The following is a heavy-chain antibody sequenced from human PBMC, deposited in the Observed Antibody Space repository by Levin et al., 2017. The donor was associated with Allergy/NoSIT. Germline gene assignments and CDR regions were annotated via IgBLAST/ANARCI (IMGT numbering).Heavy chain of an antibody. V-gene: IGHV4-59*01. CDR2: IYYSGTT. CDR1: GGSTSSYT. CDR3: ATMRARSGYRNWFDP. J-gene: IGHJ5*02. D-gene: IGHD3-22*01. Sequence: SETLSLTCNVSGGSTSSYTWNWIRQPPGKGLEWIGYIYYSGTTSYNPSLKSRVTISIDTSKNQFSLKLNSVTAADTAVYYCATMRARSGYRNWFDPWGQGTLVTVSS.